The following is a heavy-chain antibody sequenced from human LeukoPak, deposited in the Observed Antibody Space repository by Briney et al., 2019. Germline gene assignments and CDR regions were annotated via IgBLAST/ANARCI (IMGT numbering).Heavy chain of an antibody. J-gene: IGHJ4*02. CDR1: GFTFSSYS. CDR2: ISSSSSYI. Sequence: RGSLRLSCAASGFTFSSYSMNWVRQAPGKGLEWVSSISSSSSYIYYADSVKGRFTISRDNAKNSLYLQMNSLRAEDTAVYYCARVVTSPPLFVIDYWGQGTLVTVSS. V-gene: IGHV3-21*01. CDR3: ARVVTSPPLFVIDY. D-gene: IGHD2-2*01.